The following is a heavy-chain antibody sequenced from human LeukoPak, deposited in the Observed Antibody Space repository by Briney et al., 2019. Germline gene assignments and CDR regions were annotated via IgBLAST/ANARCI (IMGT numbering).Heavy chain of an antibody. CDR2: IIPIFGTA. CDR1: GGTFSSYA. D-gene: IGHD3-10*01. J-gene: IGHJ3*02. CDR3: ALDTLVVRGVTGRPDAFDI. Sequence: SVKVSCKASGGTFSSYAISWVRQAPGQGLEWMGGIIPIFGTANYAQKFQGRVTITADKSTSTAYMELSSLRSEDTAVYYCALDTLVVRGVTGRPDAFDIWGQGTMVTVSS. V-gene: IGHV1-69*06.